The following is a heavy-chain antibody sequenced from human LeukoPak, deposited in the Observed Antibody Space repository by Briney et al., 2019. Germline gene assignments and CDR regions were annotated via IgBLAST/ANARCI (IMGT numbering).Heavy chain of an antibody. V-gene: IGHV1-69*05. CDR3: ARESLSYYYCMDV. Sequence: ASVKVSCKASGGTFSSYAISWVRQAPGQGLEWMGGIIPIFGTANYAQKLQGRVTMTTDTSTSTAYMELRSLRSDDTAVYYCARESLSYYYCMDVWGKGTTVTVSS. J-gene: IGHJ6*03. CDR2: IIPIFGTA. CDR1: GGTFSSYA.